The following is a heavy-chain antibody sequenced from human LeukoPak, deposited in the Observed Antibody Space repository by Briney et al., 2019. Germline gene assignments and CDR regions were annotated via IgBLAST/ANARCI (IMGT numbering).Heavy chain of an antibody. J-gene: IGHJ4*02. CDR1: GFTFSSYS. CDR3: AGGHCSGGSCYSYPDY. D-gene: IGHD2-15*01. Sequence: GRSLRLSCAASGFTFSSYSMNWVRQAPGKGLEWVSSISSSSSYIYYADSVKGRFTISRDNAKNSLYLQMNSLRAEDTAVYYCAGGHCSGGSCYSYPDYWGQGTLVTVSS. CDR2: ISSSSSYI. V-gene: IGHV3-21*01.